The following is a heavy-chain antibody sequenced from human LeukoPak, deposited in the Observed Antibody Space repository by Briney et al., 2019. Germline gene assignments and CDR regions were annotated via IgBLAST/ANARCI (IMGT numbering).Heavy chain of an antibody. CDR2: INPNSGGT. V-gene: IGHV1-2*02. Sequence: GASVKVSCKASGYTFAGYYVHWVRQAPGQGLEWMGWINPNSGGTNYAQKFQGRVTMTRDTSISTAYMELSRLRSDDTAVYYCASPYYYDTDAFDIWGQGTMVTVSS. CDR3: ASPYYYDTDAFDI. D-gene: IGHD3-22*01. CDR1: GYTFAGYY. J-gene: IGHJ3*02.